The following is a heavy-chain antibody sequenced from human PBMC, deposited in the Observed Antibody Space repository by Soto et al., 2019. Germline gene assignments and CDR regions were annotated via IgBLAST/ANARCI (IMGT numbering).Heavy chain of an antibody. CDR1: GFTFSSYW. J-gene: IGHJ6*02. Sequence: EVQLVESGGGLVQPGGSLRLSCAASGFTFSSYWMSWVRQAPGKGLEWVANIKQDGSEKYYEDSVKGRFTISRDNAKNSLYLQMNSLRAEDTAVYYCARDSWVKDYYGMDVWGQGTTVTVSS. CDR3: ARDSWVKDYYGMDV. V-gene: IGHV3-7*01. CDR2: IKQDGSEK. D-gene: IGHD3-22*01.